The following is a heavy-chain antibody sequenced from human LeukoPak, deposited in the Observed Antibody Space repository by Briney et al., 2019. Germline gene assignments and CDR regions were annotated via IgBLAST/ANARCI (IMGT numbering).Heavy chain of an antibody. Sequence: GGSLRLSCAASGFTFGSYAMSWVRQAPGKGLEWVSAISGSGGSTYYADSVKGRFTISRDNSKNTLYLQMNSLRAEDTAVYYCAKDVTIFGVVSLDYWGQGTLVTVSS. CDR1: GFTFGSYA. V-gene: IGHV3-23*01. CDR3: AKDVTIFGVVSLDY. J-gene: IGHJ4*02. CDR2: ISGSGGST. D-gene: IGHD3-3*01.